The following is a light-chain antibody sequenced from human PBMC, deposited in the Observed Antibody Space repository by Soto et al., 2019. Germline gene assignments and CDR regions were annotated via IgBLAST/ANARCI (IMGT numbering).Light chain of an antibody. V-gene: IGKV3-15*01. CDR3: QQYNIFWT. J-gene: IGKJ1*01. CDR2: GAS. Sequence: EIVMTQSPATLSVSPGGRATLSCRASQSVSSNLAWYQHKPGQAPRLLIYGASTRATGIPARFSGSGSGTEFTLTISSLQSEDFAVYYCQQYNIFWTFGPGTKVDIK. CDR1: QSVSSN.